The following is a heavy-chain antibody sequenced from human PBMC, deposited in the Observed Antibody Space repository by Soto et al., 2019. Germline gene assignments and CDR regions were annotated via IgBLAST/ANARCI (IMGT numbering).Heavy chain of an antibody. CDR1: GGSISSGGYY. CDR2: IYYSGST. Sequence: SETLSLTCTVSGGSISSGGYYWSWIRQHPGKGLEWIGYIYYSGSTYYNPSLKSRVTISVDTSKNQFSLKLSSVTAADTAVYYCARCIWGVYGSGSPGAFDIWGQGTMVTVSS. CDR3: ARCIWGVYGSGSPGAFDI. D-gene: IGHD3-10*01. V-gene: IGHV4-31*03. J-gene: IGHJ3*02.